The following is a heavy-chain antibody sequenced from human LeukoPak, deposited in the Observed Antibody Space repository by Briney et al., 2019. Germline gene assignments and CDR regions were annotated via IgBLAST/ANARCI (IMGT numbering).Heavy chain of an antibody. D-gene: IGHD3-3*01. CDR2: ICAYNGNT. CDR3: ARETEPIYYAFWSGYKYYFDY. Sequence: ASVKVSCKASGYTFTSYGISWVRQAPGQGLEWMGWICAYNGNTNYAQKLQGRVTMTTDTSTSTDYMELRSLRSDDTAVYYCARETEPIYYAFWSGYKYYFDYWGQGTLVTVSS. V-gene: IGHV1-18*01. CDR1: GYTFTSYG. J-gene: IGHJ4*02.